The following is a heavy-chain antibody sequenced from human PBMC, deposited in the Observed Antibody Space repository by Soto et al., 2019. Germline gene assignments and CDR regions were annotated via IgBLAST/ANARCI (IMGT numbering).Heavy chain of an antibody. Sequence: SETLSLTCSVSGGSISYNSYYWGWILHPPGKGLEWVGGIFYTGTTYYSPSLKDRVTISVDTSKNSFSLNLTSVTAADTAVYFCARLVVVAPVDNDWGKGTLVIVSS. D-gene: IGHD2-15*01. CDR2: IFYTGTT. J-gene: IGHJ4*02. CDR1: GGSISYNSYY. CDR3: ARLVVVAPVDND. V-gene: IGHV4-39*02.